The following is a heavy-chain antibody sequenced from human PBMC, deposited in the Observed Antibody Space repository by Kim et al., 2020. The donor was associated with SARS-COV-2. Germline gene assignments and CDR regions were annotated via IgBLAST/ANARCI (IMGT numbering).Heavy chain of an antibody. V-gene: IGHV1-69*02. CDR2: IIPILGIA. Sequence: SVKVSCKASGGTFSSYTISWVRQAPGQGLEWMGRIIPILGIANYAQKFQGRVTITADKSTSTAYMELSSLRSEDTAVYYCATLEEDTAMGAAFDIWGQGTMVTVSS. CDR1: GGTFSSYT. J-gene: IGHJ3*02. D-gene: IGHD5-18*01. CDR3: ATLEEDTAMGAAFDI.